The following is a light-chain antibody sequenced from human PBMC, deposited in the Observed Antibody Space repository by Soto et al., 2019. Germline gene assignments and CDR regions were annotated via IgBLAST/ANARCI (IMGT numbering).Light chain of an antibody. CDR1: QSVSSW. CDR2: KAS. CDR3: QRDYNNIRT. V-gene: IGKV1-5*03. J-gene: IGKJ1*01. Sequence: DIQMTQSPSTLSASVGDRVTITCRASQSVSSWLAWFQQKPGKAPKLLIYKASSLQSGVSSRFSGGGSGTDFTLTISSLQPEDFATYYCQRDYNNIRTFGQGTKVDIK.